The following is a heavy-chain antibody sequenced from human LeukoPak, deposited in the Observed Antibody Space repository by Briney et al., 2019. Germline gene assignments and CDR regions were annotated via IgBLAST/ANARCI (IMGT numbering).Heavy chain of an antibody. V-gene: IGHV4-34*01. J-gene: IGHJ6*03. Sequence: KTSETLSLTCAVYGGSFSGYYWGWIRQPPGKGLEWIGEINHSGSTNYNPSLKSRVTISVDTSKNQFSLKLSSVTAADTAVYYCARGRGVVVPAASRYYYYMDVWGKGTTVTVSS. CDR3: ARGRGVVVPAASRYYYYMDV. D-gene: IGHD2-2*01. CDR1: GGSFSGYY. CDR2: INHSGST.